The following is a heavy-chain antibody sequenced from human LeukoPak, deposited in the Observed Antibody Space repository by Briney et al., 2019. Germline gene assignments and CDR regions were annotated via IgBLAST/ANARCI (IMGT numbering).Heavy chain of an antibody. V-gene: IGHV4-39*07. D-gene: IGHD1-14*01. Sequence: MTSETLSLTCTVSGGSISSSSYYWGWVRQPPGKGLEWIGSIYYSGSTYYNPSLKSRVTISVDTSKNQFSLKLSSVTAADTAVYYCARDLLHQPGPYYYYMDVWGKGTTVTVSS. CDR2: IYYSGST. CDR1: GGSISSSSYY. J-gene: IGHJ6*03. CDR3: ARDLLHQPGPYYYYMDV.